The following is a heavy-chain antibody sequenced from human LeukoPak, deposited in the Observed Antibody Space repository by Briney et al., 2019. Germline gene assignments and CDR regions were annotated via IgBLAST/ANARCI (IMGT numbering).Heavy chain of an antibody. CDR3: ARGARGAVLRYFDWYHFDY. J-gene: IGHJ4*02. CDR2: IYYSGST. CDR1: GGSISSYY. Sequence: PSETLSLTCTVSGGSISSYYWSWIRQPPGKGLEWIGYIYYSGSTNYNPSLKSRVTISVDTSKNQFSLRLSSVTAADTAVYYCARGARGAVLRYFDWYHFDYWGQGTLVTVSS. V-gene: IGHV4-59*12. D-gene: IGHD3-9*01.